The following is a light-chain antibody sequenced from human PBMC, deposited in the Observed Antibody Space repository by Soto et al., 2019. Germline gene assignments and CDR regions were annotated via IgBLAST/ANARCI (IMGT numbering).Light chain of an antibody. J-gene: IGKJ2*01. CDR3: QRYGDSPPNT. CDR2: AAS. Sequence: IVLPQSPGTLSLSPGESATLSCRASQSVNSRFLAWYQHKPGQAPRLLIYAASTRATGIPDRFSGSASGTDFFTLTISRLEPEDFAVYYCQRYGDSPPNTFGQGTKVDIK. V-gene: IGKV3-20*01. CDR1: QSVNSRF.